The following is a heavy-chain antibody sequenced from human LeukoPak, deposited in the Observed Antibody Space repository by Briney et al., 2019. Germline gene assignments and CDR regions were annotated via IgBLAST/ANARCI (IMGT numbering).Heavy chain of an antibody. Sequence: SGGSLRLSCAVSGFSLSNYAMSWVRQAPGKGLEWVSLIIASSGSTVYADSVKGRFTISRDNSKNTLYLQMNSLRAEDTAVYYCAAAGTYYYYYYMDVWGKGTTVTVSS. CDR3: AAAGTYYYYYYMDV. J-gene: IGHJ6*03. D-gene: IGHD6-13*01. V-gene: IGHV3-23*01. CDR1: GFSLSNYA. CDR2: IIASSGST.